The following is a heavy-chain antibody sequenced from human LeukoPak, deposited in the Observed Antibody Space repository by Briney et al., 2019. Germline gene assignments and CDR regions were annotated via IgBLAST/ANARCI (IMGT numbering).Heavy chain of an antibody. J-gene: IGHJ4*02. D-gene: IGHD6-13*01. Sequence: GGSLRLSCAASGLTFSSYSMSWVRQAPGKGLFGVSGISASGSGTYYVDSVKGRFTISRDNSKNTLYLQMNSLRAEDTAVYYCAKDAAGPEYWGQGTLVTVSS. CDR2: ISASGSGT. V-gene: IGHV3-23*01. CDR1: GLTFSSYS. CDR3: AKDAAGPEY.